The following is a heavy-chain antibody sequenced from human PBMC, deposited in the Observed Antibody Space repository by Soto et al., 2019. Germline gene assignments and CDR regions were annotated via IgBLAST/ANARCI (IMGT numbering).Heavy chain of an antibody. J-gene: IGHJ4*02. D-gene: IGHD6-13*01. CDR1: GFTFNNYA. CDR2: ISGSGVTT. CDR3: ARGLYSTSWYRGSDY. V-gene: IGHV3-23*01. Sequence: EVQLLESGGGLVQPGGSLLLSCAASGFTFNNYAMSWVRQAPGKALELVSGISGSGVTTYYGDSVKGRFTISRDNSKNTLYLQMNSLRAEDTAIYYCARGLYSTSWYRGSDYWGQGSLITVSS.